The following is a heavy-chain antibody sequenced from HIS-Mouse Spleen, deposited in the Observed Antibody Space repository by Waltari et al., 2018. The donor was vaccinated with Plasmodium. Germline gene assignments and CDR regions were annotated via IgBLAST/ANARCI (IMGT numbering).Heavy chain of an antibody. CDR2: INPNSGGK. CDR1: GYTFTGYY. CDR3: ARVLGYKAAAGTFVEYFQH. J-gene: IGHJ1*01. V-gene: IGHV1-2*02. Sequence: QVQLVQSGAEVKKPGASVKVSCKASGYTFTGYYMHWVRQAPGQGLEGIGRINPNSGGKNYAQKFQGRVTRTRDTSISTAYMELSRLRSDDTAVYYCARVLGYKAAAGTFVEYFQHWGQGTLVTVSS. D-gene: IGHD6-13*01.